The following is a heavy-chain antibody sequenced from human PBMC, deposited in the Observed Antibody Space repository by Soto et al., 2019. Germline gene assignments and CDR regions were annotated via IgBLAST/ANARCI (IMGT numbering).Heavy chain of an antibody. CDR2: IGFAGNNK. V-gene: IGHV3-33*01. CDR1: GFPFDSYG. D-gene: IGHD6-19*01. J-gene: IGHJ4*02. Sequence: GESLRLSCVASGFPFDSYGIHWVRRAPGKGLEWVATIGFAGNNKYYADSVKCRFTISRDNSKNTLYLHINSLKVDDTAMYYYSRDNSTGWHYLDYWGAGTLVNVS. CDR3: SRDNSTGWHYLDY.